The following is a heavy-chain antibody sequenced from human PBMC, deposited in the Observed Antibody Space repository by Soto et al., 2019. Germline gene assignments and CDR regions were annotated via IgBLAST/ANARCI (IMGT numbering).Heavy chain of an antibody. V-gene: IGHV3-23*01. CDR3: AKDPRYCSGGSCYGDAFDI. J-gene: IGHJ3*02. D-gene: IGHD2-15*01. CDR2: ISGSGGST. Sequence: GGSLRLSCAAPGFTFSSYAMSWVRQAPGKGLEWVSAISGSGGSTYYADSVKGRFTISRDNSKNTLYLQMNSLRAEDTAVYYCAKDPRYCSGGSCYGDAFDIWGQGTMVTVS. CDR1: GFTFSSYA.